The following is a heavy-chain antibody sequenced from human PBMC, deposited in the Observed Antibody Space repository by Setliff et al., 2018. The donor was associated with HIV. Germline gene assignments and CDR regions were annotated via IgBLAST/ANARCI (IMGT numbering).Heavy chain of an antibody. CDR2: IDSGDGT. Sequence: GGSLRLSCAASGFNIIINYVTWVRQAPGKGLEWVSLIDSGDGTYYSDSVKGRFTISRDNSKNTVYPQMNTLRAEDTAVYYCAASFYYVSRHMDVWGKGTTVTVSS. D-gene: IGHD3-22*01. V-gene: IGHV3-53*01. CDR1: GFNIIINY. J-gene: IGHJ6*03. CDR3: AASFYYVSRHMDV.